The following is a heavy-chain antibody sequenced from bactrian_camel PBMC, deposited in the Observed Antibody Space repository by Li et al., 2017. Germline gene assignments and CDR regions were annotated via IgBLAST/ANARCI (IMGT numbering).Heavy chain of an antibody. Sequence: VQLVESGGGLVQPGGSLRLSCKVSGGTFSRWVMDWVRQAPGKGLEWVSGIDKSGGYTDVADSVKGRFTISRENAANTLHLEMNNLKSEDTAMYFCTALIYGAASSCSPVTAEHAWDYWGQGTQVTVS. D-gene: IGHD5*01. CDR1: GGTFSRWV. CDR3: TALIYGAASSCSPVTAEHAWDY. V-gene: IGHV3S31*01. CDR2: IDKSGGYT. J-gene: IGHJ4*01.